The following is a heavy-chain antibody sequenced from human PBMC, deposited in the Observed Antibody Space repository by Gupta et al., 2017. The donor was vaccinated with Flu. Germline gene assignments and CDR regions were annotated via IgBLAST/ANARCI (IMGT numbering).Heavy chain of an antibody. V-gene: IGHV3-23*01. D-gene: IGHD6-13*01. J-gene: IGHJ4*02. CDR2: VGAGGDRT. CDR3: AKDRSGNPAIDY. Sequence: EVQLLESGGGVVQPGESLRLSCVVSGLTFSCYAMTGVRQAPGKGLEWLSTVGAGGDRTYYADSVMGRFTISRDNSKNTIYLQMNSLRGDDTAVYYCAKDRSGNPAIDYWGQGALVTVSA. CDR1: GLTFSCYA.